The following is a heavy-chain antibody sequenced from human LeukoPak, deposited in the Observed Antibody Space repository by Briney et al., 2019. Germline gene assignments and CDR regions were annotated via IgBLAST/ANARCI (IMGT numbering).Heavy chain of an antibody. Sequence: GGSLRLSCAASGFMFSSNWMSWVRLAPGKGLEWVANIKEDGTETYYVDSVKGRFTISRDNAKNSLYLQMNSLRVEDTAVYYCAKEGRSLQTDWGQGTLVTVSS. J-gene: IGHJ4*02. CDR3: AKEGRSLQTD. CDR2: IKEDGTET. CDR1: GFMFSSNW. V-gene: IGHV3-7*03. D-gene: IGHD5-24*01.